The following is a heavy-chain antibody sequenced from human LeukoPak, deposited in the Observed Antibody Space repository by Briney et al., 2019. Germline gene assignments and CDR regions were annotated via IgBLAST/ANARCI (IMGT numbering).Heavy chain of an antibody. CDR3: AREGLAAAGDY. Sequence: GGSLRLSCAASGFTFSSYWMHWVRQAPGKGLVWVSCINSDGSSTRYADSVKGRFTISRDNSKNTLYLQMNSLRGEDTAVYYCAREGLAAAGDYWGQGTLVTVSS. CDR1: GFTFSSYW. D-gene: IGHD6-13*01. V-gene: IGHV3-74*01. J-gene: IGHJ4*02. CDR2: INSDGSST.